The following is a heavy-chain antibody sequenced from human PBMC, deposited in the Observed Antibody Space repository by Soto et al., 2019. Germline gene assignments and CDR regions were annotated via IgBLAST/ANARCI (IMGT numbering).Heavy chain of an antibody. V-gene: IGHV3-7*03. CDR1: GFTFTSYS. CDR3: ARDLPGYCSTTNCYYYFDF. D-gene: IGHD2-2*01. CDR2: IRQDGHEK. J-gene: IGHJ4*02. Sequence: VPLVESGGALVQPGGSLRLSCAVSGFTFTSYSMSWVRQAPGEGLEWVANIRQDGHEKYYVDSVRGRFTISRDNAQNSLYLQMDSLRAEDTAMYYCARDLPGYCSTTNCYYYFDFWGQGTLVTVSS.